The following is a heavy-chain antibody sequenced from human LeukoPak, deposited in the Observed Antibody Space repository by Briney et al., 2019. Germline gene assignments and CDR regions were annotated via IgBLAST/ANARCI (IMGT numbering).Heavy chain of an antibody. V-gene: IGHV3-43*01. D-gene: IGHD6-13*01. CDR1: GFTFSSYS. Sequence: PGGSLRLSCAASGFTFSSYSMNWVRQAPGKGLEWVSLISWDGGSAYYEDSVKGRFTISRDNNKNSLYLQMNSLTTEDTAFYYCAKDSTSSWPYYFDYWGQGTLVTVSS. CDR3: AKDSTSSWPYYFDY. J-gene: IGHJ4*02. CDR2: ISWDGGSA.